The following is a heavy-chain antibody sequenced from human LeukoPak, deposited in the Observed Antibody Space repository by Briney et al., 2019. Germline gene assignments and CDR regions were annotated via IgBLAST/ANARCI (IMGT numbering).Heavy chain of an antibody. CDR1: GGSISSYY. CDR2: IYYSGST. CDR3: ASYYYDSSGYYLDY. V-gene: IGHV4-59*01. Sequence: SETLSLTCTVSGGSISSYYLSWIRQPPGKGLEWIGYIYYSGSTNYNPSLKSRVTISVDTSKNQFSLKLSSVTAADTAVYYCASYYYDSSGYYLDYWGQGTLVTVSS. D-gene: IGHD3-22*01. J-gene: IGHJ4*02.